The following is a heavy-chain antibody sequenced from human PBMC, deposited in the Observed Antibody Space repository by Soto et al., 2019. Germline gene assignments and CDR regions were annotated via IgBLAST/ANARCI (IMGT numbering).Heavy chain of an antibody. J-gene: IGHJ5*02. Sequence: QVHLVESGGGVVQPGRSLRLSCAASGFTFSSYGMHWVRQAPGKGLEWVAIISYDGSNKYYADSVKGRFTISRDNSKNTLYLQINSLTADDTGTYYCAKDLYSYGPDLPWGQGTLVTVSS. CDR3: AKDLYSYGPDLP. CDR2: ISYDGSNK. CDR1: GFTFSSYG. D-gene: IGHD5-18*01. V-gene: IGHV3-30*18.